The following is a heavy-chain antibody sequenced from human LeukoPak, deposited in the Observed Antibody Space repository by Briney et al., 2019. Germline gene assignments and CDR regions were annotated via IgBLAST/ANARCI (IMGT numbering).Heavy chain of an antibody. Sequence: GGSLRLSCAASGFTFSSYAMHWVRQAPGKGLEYVSAISSKGGSTYYANSVKGRFTISRDNSKNTLYLQMGSLRAEDMAVYYCARDREYCSSTSCYTDATFDYWGQGTLVTVSS. J-gene: IGHJ4*02. CDR1: GFTFSSYA. CDR3: ARDREYCSSTSCYTDATFDY. D-gene: IGHD2-2*02. CDR2: ISSKGGST. V-gene: IGHV3-64*01.